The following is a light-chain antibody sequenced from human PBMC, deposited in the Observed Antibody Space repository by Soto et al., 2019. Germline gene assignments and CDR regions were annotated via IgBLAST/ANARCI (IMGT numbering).Light chain of an antibody. CDR1: QSVSSGH. V-gene: IGKV3-20*01. Sequence: DIVLTQSPGTLSLSPGERASLSCRASQSVSSGHLAWYQQKPGQAPRLLIYGASSRATGIPDRFSGSGSGTDFTLTISRLEPEDYAVYNCQQNGHSLWTFGQGTKVDIK. J-gene: IGKJ1*01. CDR2: GAS. CDR3: QQNGHSLWT.